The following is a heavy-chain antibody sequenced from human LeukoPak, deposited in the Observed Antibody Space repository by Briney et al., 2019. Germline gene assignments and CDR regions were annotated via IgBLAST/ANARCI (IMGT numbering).Heavy chain of an antibody. Sequence: PGGSLRLSCSVSGGSIRDLAFHWVRQAPGKGLDYVSVVNADGGSTKYGDSVKGRFTVSRDNSKNTVYLQMTRLRFDDTAVYYCVRDLWGFDYWGQGTLVTVSS. CDR3: VRDLWGFDY. CDR2: VNADGGST. CDR1: GGSIRDLA. J-gene: IGHJ4*02. V-gene: IGHV3-64D*09. D-gene: IGHD3-10*01.